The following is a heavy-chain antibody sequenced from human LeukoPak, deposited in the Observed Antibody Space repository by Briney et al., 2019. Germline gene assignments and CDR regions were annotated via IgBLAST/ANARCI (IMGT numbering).Heavy chain of an antibody. V-gene: IGHV3-23*01. CDR1: GCTFSSYA. D-gene: IGHD4-23*01. J-gene: IGHJ4*02. CDR2: ISGRGGST. CDR3: AQDAVRQVVKRVDY. Sequence: GGSLTLSCAASGCTFSSYALTWVRQPPGKGLEWVAAISGRGGSTYYLDSVKGRSTISRENSKNTLYLQMNRLRADDPAVYYLAQDAVRQVVKRVDYWGQGTMVTVSS.